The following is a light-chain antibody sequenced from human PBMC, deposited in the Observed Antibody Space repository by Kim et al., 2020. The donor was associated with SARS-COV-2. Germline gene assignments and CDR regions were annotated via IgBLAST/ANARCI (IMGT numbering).Light chain of an antibody. CDR1: NSDIVTYDY. Sequence: GHSITISCSGTNSDIVTYDYVSWYQQHPGKAPKLMIFDVRVRPSGVSNRFSGSKSGYTASLTISGLQAEDEATYYCCSYSTFTTVVFGGGTKVTVL. J-gene: IGLJ2*01. V-gene: IGLV2-14*03. CDR2: DVR. CDR3: CSYSTFTTVV.